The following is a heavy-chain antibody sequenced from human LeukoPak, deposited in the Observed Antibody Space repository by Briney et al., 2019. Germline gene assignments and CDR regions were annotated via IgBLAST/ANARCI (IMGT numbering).Heavy chain of an antibody. J-gene: IGHJ4*02. D-gene: IGHD3-22*01. CDR1: GFTFNSYS. CDR3: ARDYYDSSGYYTY. Sequence: GGSLRLSCAASGFTFNSYSMNWVRQAPGKGLEWVSYISSSSSTIYYADSVKGRFTISRDNAKNSLYLQMNSLRAEDTAVYYCARDYYDSSGYYTYWGQGTLVTVSS. CDR2: ISSSSSTI. V-gene: IGHV3-48*01.